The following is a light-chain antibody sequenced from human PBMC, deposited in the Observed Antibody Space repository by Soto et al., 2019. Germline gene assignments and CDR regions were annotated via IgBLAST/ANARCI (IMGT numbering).Light chain of an antibody. CDR1: QDISNY. J-gene: IGKJ5*01. CDR2: DAS. Sequence: IRMTNSPSSVSASKRDRVTITCQASQDISNYLNWYQQKPGKAPKLLIYDASNLETGVPSRFSGSGSGTDFTFTISSFQPEDITTYYCPLYDNLPISFGHGTRLEIK. V-gene: IGKV1-33*01. CDR3: PLYDNLPIS.